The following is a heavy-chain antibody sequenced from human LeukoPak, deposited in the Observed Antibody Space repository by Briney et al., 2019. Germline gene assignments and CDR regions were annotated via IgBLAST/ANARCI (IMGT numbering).Heavy chain of an antibody. J-gene: IGHJ3*02. V-gene: IGHV1-18*01. CDR3: ARDARGAAAADDAFDM. D-gene: IGHD6-13*01. CDR2: ISAYNGNT. CDR1: GYTFTNYG. Sequence: ASVKVSCKASGYTFTNYGINWVRQAPGQGLEWMGWISAYNGNTNYAQKLQGRVTMTTDTSTSTAYMELRSLRSDDTAVYYCARDARGAAAADDAFDMWGQGTMVIVSS.